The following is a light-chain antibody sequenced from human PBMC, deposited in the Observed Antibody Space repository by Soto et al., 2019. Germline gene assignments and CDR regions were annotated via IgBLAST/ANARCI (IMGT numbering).Light chain of an antibody. CDR3: QQYNNWPPIT. Sequence: EIVMTQSPATLSVSPGERATLSCRASQSVSSNLAWYQQKPGQAPRLXXYGASTRATGIPARFSGSVSGTEFTLTISSLQSEDFAVYYCQQYNNWPPITFGQGTRLEIK. V-gene: IGKV3-15*01. CDR1: QSVSSN. J-gene: IGKJ5*01. CDR2: GAS.